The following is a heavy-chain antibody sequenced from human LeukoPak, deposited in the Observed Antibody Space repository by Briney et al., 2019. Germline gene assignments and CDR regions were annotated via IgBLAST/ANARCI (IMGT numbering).Heavy chain of an antibody. Sequence: PSETLSLTCTVSGDSISSSGYYWVWIRQPPGKGLEWIGNIHYSGSTNYSPSLKSRVTISLDTSKNQFSLNLRSVTAPDTAVYYCARHRAYGSGSYSPNRFDYWGQGTRVTVSS. J-gene: IGHJ4*02. CDR3: ARHRAYGSGSYSPNRFDY. CDR2: IHYSGST. CDR1: GDSISSSGYY. D-gene: IGHD3-10*01. V-gene: IGHV4-39*01.